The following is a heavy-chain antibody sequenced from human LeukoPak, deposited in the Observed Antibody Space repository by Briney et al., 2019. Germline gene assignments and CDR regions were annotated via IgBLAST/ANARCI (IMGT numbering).Heavy chain of an antibody. CDR3: AREGVWFGELLGFDY. D-gene: IGHD3-10*01. CDR2: ISSSSSYI. J-gene: IGHJ4*02. V-gene: IGHV3-21*01. CDR1: GFTFSSYS. Sequence: GGSLRLSCAASGFTFSSYSMNWVRQAPGKGLEWVSSISSSSSYIYYADSVKGRFTISRDNAKNSLYLQMNSLGAEDTAVYYCAREGVWFGELLGFDYWGQGTLVTVSS.